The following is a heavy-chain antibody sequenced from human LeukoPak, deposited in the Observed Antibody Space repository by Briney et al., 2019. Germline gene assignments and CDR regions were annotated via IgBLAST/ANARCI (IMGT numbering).Heavy chain of an antibody. CDR1: GFTFSNYW. D-gene: IGHD6-13*01. V-gene: IGHV3-7*01. CDR3: TTLSAAAIDY. CDR2: TNKDGSDK. J-gene: IGHJ4*02. Sequence: GGSLRLSCEGSGFTFSNYWMNWVRLAPGKGLEWVANTNKDGSDKNYLDSVKGRFTISRDNAKNSQYLQMDSLRVEDTAVYYCTTLSAAAIDYWGQGTLVTVSS.